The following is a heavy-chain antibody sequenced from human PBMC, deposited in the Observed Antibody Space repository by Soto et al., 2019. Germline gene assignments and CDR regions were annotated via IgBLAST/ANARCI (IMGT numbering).Heavy chain of an antibody. J-gene: IGHJ6*02. CDR2: IIPIFGTA. CDR3: ASGRAYCSSTSCYYYGMDV. V-gene: IGHV1-69*13. CDR1: GGTFSSYA. D-gene: IGHD2-2*01. Sequence: SVKVSCKASGGTFSSYAISWVRQAPGQGLEWMGGIIPIFGTANYAQKFQGRVTITADESTSTAYMELSSLRSEDTAVYYCASGRAYCSSTSCYYYGMDVWGQGTTVTVYS.